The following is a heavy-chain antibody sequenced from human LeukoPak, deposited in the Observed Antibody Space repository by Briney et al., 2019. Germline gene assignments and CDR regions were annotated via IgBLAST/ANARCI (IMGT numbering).Heavy chain of an antibody. V-gene: IGHV1-69*05. CDR2: IIPIFGTA. Sequence: GASVKVSCKASGGTFSSYAISWVRQAPGQGLEWMGGIIPIFGTANYAQKFQSRVTITTDESTSTAYMELSSLRSEDTAVYYCARGVRYYYDSSGPSKGYFDLWGRGTLVTVSS. J-gene: IGHJ2*01. CDR3: ARGVRYYYDSSGPSKGYFDL. D-gene: IGHD3-22*01. CDR1: GGTFSSYA.